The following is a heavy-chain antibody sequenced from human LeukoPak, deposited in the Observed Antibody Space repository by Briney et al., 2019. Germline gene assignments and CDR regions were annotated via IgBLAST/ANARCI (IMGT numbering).Heavy chain of an antibody. J-gene: IGHJ4*02. V-gene: IGHV3-43*01. CDR1: GFTFGGYS. CDR3: ARDRGRDSSGWYPTYVDY. D-gene: IGHD6-19*01. Sequence: PGGSLRLSCAASGFTFGGYSMYWVRQAPGKGLEWVSLIVWDGRSTYYADSVKGRFTISRDNSKNSLYLQMNSLRTEGTALYYCARDRGRDSSGWYPTYVDYWGQGTLVTVSS. CDR2: IVWDGRST.